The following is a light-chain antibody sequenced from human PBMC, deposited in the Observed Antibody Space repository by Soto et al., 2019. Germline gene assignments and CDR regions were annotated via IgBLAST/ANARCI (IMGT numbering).Light chain of an antibody. Sequence: DIQMTQSPSTLSASVGDRVTITCRASQSISSWLAWYQQKPGKAPKLLIYKASSLESGVPSRFSSSGSGTEFTLTISRLQPDDFANYYCQQYTSYSPRTFGQGTKVEIK. J-gene: IGKJ1*01. CDR3: QQYTSYSPRT. CDR1: QSISSW. V-gene: IGKV1-5*03. CDR2: KAS.